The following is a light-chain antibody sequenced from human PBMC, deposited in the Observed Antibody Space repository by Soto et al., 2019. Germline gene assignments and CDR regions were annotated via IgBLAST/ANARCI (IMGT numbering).Light chain of an antibody. CDR2: AAS. Sequence: EIVMTQSPATLSVSPGETASLSCRASQSVSSYLAWYQQKPGQAPRLLIYAASNRAAGIPARFSGSGSGTDFTLTISSLEPEDFALYYCQQYDNWPRTFGQGTKVDIK. CDR3: QQYDNWPRT. V-gene: IGKV3D-15*01. J-gene: IGKJ1*01. CDR1: QSVSSY.